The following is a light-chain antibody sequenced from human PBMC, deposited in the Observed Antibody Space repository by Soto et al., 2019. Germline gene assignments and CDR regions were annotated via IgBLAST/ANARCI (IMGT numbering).Light chain of an antibody. CDR2: GAS. V-gene: IGKV3-15*01. J-gene: IGKJ1*01. CDR3: QQYSTYPWT. CDR1: QSVSSN. Sequence: EIFITHSPGTLSXXPGXXXXXXXRASQSVSSNLAWYQQKPGQAPRLLIYGASTRATGIPARFSGSGSATEFTLTISSLQPDDFATYYCQQYSTYPWTFGQGTKVDIK.